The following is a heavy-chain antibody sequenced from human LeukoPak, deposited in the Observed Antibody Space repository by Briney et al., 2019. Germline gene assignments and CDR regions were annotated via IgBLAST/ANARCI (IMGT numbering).Heavy chain of an antibody. J-gene: IGHJ4*02. Sequence: SETLSLTCTVSGGSISSCSYYWGWIRQPPGKGLEWIGSIYYSGSTYYNPSLKSRVTISLDTSKNQFSLKLSSVTAADSAAYFSARRLRELVTRYFDYWGQGTLVTVSS. D-gene: IGHD4-23*01. V-gene: IGHV4-39*01. CDR2: IYYSGST. CDR1: GGSISSCSYY. CDR3: ARRLRELVTRYFDY.